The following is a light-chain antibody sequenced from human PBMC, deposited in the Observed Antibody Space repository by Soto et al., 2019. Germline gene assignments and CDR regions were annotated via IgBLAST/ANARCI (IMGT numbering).Light chain of an antibody. J-gene: IGKJ5*01. CDR1: QSVRSY. V-gene: IGKV3D-15*01. CDR2: GAS. Sequence: EIVLRHSPTTLLLSQMDTATLSFRASQSVRSYLTWYQQKPGQAPRLLIHGASTRATGIPARFSGSGSGTEFTLTISSFQSEDFAVYYFQQYNNVPAISFGEGSRLEIK. CDR3: QQYNNVPAIS.